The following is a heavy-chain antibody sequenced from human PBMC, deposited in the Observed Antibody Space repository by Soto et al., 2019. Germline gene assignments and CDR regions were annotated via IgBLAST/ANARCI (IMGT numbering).Heavy chain of an antibody. V-gene: IGHV3-9*01. CDR1: GFTFEDYA. J-gene: IGHJ4*02. CDR2: IDWNSGRI. D-gene: IGHD3-10*01. CDR3: IKESTPGGLDY. Sequence: PGGSLRLSCAVSGFTFEDYAMHWVRQTPRKGLEWVSGIDWNSGRIGYGDSVKGRFTVSRDNAKNSLYLQMSNLRTEDTALYYCIKESTPGGLDYWGQGAQVTSPQ.